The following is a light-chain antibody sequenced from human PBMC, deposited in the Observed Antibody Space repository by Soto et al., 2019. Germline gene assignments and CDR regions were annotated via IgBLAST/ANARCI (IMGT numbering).Light chain of an antibody. J-gene: IGKJ2*01. Sequence: EIVLTQSPATLSLSPGKRATLSCRASQSVSSYLAWYQQKPGQAPRLLIYDASNRATGIPARFSGSGSGTDFTLTISSLEPEDFAVYYCQQRSNWPTGYTFGQGTKLEIK. CDR3: QQRSNWPTGYT. V-gene: IGKV3-11*01. CDR2: DAS. CDR1: QSVSSY.